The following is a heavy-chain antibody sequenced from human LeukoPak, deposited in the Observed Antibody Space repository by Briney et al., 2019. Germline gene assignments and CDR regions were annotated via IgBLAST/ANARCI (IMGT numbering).Heavy chain of an antibody. CDR1: GFTFSTYA. CDR2: ITGNGGNR. Sequence: GGSLRLSCAASGFTFSTYAMSWVRQAPGKGLKWVAGITGNGGNRYYADAVKGRFTISRDNSRSTVYLQMNSLRAEDTALYYCAKDKSSSSSGWYLSDYWGQGTLVTVSS. D-gene: IGHD6-19*01. V-gene: IGHV3-23*01. CDR3: AKDKSSSSSGWYLSDY. J-gene: IGHJ4*02.